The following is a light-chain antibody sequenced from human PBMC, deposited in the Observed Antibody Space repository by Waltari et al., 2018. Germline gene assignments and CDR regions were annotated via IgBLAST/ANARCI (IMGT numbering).Light chain of an antibody. Sequence: DIQMTQSPSTLSAFVGDTVTITCRVSESINSWLAWYQEKPGKAPKLLIQKASNLESGVPSRFSGSGSGTEFTLTISSLQADDFASYYCQQYRISPWTFGQGTKVEI. CDR2: KAS. CDR1: ESINSW. CDR3: QQYRISPWT. V-gene: IGKV1-5*03. J-gene: IGKJ1*01.